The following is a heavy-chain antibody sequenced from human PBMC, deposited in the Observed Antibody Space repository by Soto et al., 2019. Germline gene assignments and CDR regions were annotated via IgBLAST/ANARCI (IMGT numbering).Heavy chain of an antibody. CDR2: INAGNGNT. Sequence: QVPLVQSGAEVKKPGASVKVSCKASGYTFTSYAMHWVRQAPGQRLEWMGWINAGNGNTKYSQKFQGRVTITRDTSASTAYMELSSLRSEDTAVYYCARDLGIAVAGTLAGGMDVWGQGTTVTVSS. D-gene: IGHD6-19*01. V-gene: IGHV1-3*01. J-gene: IGHJ6*02. CDR1: GYTFTSYA. CDR3: ARDLGIAVAGTLAGGMDV.